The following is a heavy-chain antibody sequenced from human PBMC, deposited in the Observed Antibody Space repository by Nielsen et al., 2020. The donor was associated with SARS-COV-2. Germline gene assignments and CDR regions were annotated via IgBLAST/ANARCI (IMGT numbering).Heavy chain of an antibody. CDR3: ARLLTNTGNYFRFDP. CDR2: IYHSGNT. D-gene: IGHD1-26*01. J-gene: IGHJ5*02. CDR1: GDSISSSNW. Sequence: SETLSLTFAVSGDSISSSNWWSWVRQPPGKGLEWIGEIYHSGNTNYNPSLKSRVTISVDKSKNQFSLRLISVTAADTAVYYCARLLTNTGNYFRFDPWGQGTLVTVSS. V-gene: IGHV4-4*02.